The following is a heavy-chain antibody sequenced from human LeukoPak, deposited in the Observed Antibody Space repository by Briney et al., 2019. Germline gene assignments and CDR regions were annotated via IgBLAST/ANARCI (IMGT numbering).Heavy chain of an antibody. CDR2: ITGSGGTT. J-gene: IGHJ4*02. CDR3: ARDLCSGGSCYFDY. CDR1: GFTFSSYA. V-gene: IGHV3-23*01. Sequence: GGSLRLSCAASGFTFSSYAMSWVRQAPGKGLEWVSAITGSGGTTYYADSVKGRFTIFRDNAKNTLYLQMNSLRAEDTAMYYCARDLCSGGSCYFDYWGQGTLVTVSS. D-gene: IGHD2-15*01.